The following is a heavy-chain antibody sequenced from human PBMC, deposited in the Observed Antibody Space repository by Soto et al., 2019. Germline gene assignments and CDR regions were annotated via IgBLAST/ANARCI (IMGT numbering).Heavy chain of an antibody. V-gene: IGHV4-59*01. D-gene: IGHD6-19*01. Sequence: QVQLQESGPGLVKPSETLSLTCTVSGGSISSYYWSWIRQPPGKGLEWIGYIYYSGSTNYNPSLKSRVTISVDTSKNQFSLKLSSVTAADTAVYYCARGLGEQWLLYYFDYWGQGTLVTVSS. CDR2: IYYSGST. CDR3: ARGLGEQWLLYYFDY. J-gene: IGHJ4*02. CDR1: GGSISSYY.